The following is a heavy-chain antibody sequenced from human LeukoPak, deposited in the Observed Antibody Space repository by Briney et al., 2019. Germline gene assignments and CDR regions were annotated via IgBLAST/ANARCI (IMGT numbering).Heavy chain of an antibody. CDR3: ARHDGRDYGDYYYFDY. CDR2: IYYSGST. J-gene: IGHJ4*02. CDR1: GGSISSSNYY. D-gene: IGHD4-17*01. V-gene: IGHV4-39*01. Sequence: PSETLSLTCTVSGGSISSSNYYWGWIRQPPGKGLEWIASIYYSGSTYYNPSLKSRVTISVDTSKNQFSLKLSSVTAADTAVYYCARHDGRDYGDYYYFDYWGQGTLVTVSS.